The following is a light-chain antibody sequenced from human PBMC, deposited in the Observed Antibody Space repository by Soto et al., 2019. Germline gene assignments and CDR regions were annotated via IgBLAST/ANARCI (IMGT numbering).Light chain of an antibody. CDR2: GAS. V-gene: IGKV3-20*01. CDR3: QQYGSLWT. CDR1: QSLGGN. Sequence: DIVLAQSPATLAVFPLDTVTLSCRASQSLGGNLAWYQQKPGQAPRLHIYGASSRATGIPDRFSGSGSGTDFTLTISRLEPEDFAVYYCQQYGSLWTFGQGTKVDIK. J-gene: IGKJ1*01.